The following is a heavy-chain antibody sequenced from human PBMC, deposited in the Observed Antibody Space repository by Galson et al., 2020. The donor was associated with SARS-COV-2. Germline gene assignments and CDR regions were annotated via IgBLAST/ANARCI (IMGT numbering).Heavy chain of an antibody. V-gene: IGHV3-53*01. CDR3: ARDVGSGWYKGSLDM. CDR1: GFSVSGNS. D-gene: IGHD6-19*01. J-gene: IGHJ3*02. CDR2: IYRDVTT. Sequence: GSLRLSCAASGFSVSGNSMTWVRQAPGKGLEWVSLIYRDVTTHYRDSVKGRFTISRDNSKNTVFLEMNNMRVEDTAVYYCARDVGSGWYKGSLDMWGQGTRVTVSS.